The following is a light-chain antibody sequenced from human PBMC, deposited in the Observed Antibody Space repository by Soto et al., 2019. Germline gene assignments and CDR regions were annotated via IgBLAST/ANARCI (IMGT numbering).Light chain of an antibody. V-gene: IGLV1-51*02. Sequence: QSVLTQPPSVSAAPGQKVTISCSGSSSNIGKNYVSWYQQIPGAAPKLLIYENNKRPSGIPDRFSGSKSGTSATLGITGLQTGDEADYYCGTWDSSLNVNVIFGAVTQLTVL. CDR1: SSNIGKNY. CDR3: GTWDSSLNVNVI. CDR2: ENN. J-gene: IGLJ2*01.